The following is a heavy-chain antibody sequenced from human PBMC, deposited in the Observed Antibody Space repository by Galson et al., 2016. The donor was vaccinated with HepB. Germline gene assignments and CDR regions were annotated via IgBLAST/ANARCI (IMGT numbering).Heavy chain of an antibody. Sequence: SLRLSCAASGFSFSDQWMSWVRQAPGKGLEWVANIKHDGSEKHYVDSVKGRFTIFRDNAENSLYLQMNSLRAEDTAVDYCAVVTTTSSFDYWGQGTLVTVSS. J-gene: IGHJ4*02. CDR1: GFSFSDQW. D-gene: IGHD4-11*01. V-gene: IGHV3-7*01. CDR3: AVVTTTSSFDY. CDR2: IKHDGSEK.